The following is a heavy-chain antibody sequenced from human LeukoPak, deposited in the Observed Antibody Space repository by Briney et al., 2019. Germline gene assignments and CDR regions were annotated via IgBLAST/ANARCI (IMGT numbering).Heavy chain of an antibody. D-gene: IGHD5-12*01. CDR1: GFTFSGSA. CDR3: TRQEFSGYDRSFDY. Sequence: GGSLRLSCAASGFTFSGSAMHCVPQAPGKGLEWVGRIRSKANSYATAYAASVHDVFTISRDDSKNTAYLQMNSLKTEDTAVYYCTRQEFSGYDRSFDYWGQGTLVTVSS. CDR2: IRSKANSYAT. V-gene: IGHV3-73*01. J-gene: IGHJ4*02.